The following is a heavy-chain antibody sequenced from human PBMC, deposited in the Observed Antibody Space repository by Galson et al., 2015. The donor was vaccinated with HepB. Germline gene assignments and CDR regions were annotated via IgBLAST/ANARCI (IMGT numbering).Heavy chain of an antibody. J-gene: IGHJ4*02. CDR3: AREGRSAWLEY. CDR2: TYSGGKT. CDR1: GFTVSTNY. V-gene: IGHV3-66*01. D-gene: IGHD6-19*01. Sequence: SLRLSCAASGFTVSTNYMSWVRQAPGKGLEWVSVTYSGGKTYYAASVKGRFTISRGSAKDTLVLQLNRQRVDDTAVYYCAREGRSAWLEYWGQGTLVTVSP.